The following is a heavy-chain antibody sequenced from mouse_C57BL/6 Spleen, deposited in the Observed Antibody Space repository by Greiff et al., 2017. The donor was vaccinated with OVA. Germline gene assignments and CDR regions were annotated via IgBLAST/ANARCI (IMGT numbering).Heavy chain of an antibody. CDR2: IYPGSGNT. V-gene: IGHV1-76*01. J-gene: IGHJ3*01. CDR1: GYTFTDYY. Sequence: QVQLQQSGAELVRPGASVKLSCKASGYTFTDYYINWVKQRPGQGLEWIARIYPGSGNTYYNEKFKGKAKLTAENSSNTAYLQLSSLTSEDSAVYVCARSHDYSETWFAYWGQGTLVTVSA. CDR3: ARSHDYSETWFAY. D-gene: IGHD2-4*01.